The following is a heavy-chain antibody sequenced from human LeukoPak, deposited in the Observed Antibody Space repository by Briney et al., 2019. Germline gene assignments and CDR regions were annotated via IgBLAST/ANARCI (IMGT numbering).Heavy chain of an antibody. J-gene: IGHJ4*02. CDR3: ARDSYGPGY. Sequence: GGSLRLSCAASGFTFSSYSMNWVRQAPGKGLEWVSYISSSSSTMYYADSVKGRFTISRDNAKNTLYLQMNSLRAEDTAVYYCARDSYGPGYWGQGNMVTVSS. V-gene: IGHV3-48*04. CDR2: ISSSSSTM. CDR1: GFTFSSYS. D-gene: IGHD5-18*01.